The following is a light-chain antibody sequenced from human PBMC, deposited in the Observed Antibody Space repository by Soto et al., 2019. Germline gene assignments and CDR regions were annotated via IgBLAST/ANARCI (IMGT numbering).Light chain of an antibody. J-gene: IGLJ1*01. Sequence: QSVLTQPPSVSGAPGQRVTISCTGSSSNIGAGYDVHWYQQLPGTAPKLLIYGNSNRPSGVPDRFSGSKSGTSASLAITGLQAEDEADYYCQSYDSSLSGYVFGTANKVNVL. CDR1: SSNIGAGYD. V-gene: IGLV1-40*01. CDR3: QSYDSSLSGYV. CDR2: GNS.